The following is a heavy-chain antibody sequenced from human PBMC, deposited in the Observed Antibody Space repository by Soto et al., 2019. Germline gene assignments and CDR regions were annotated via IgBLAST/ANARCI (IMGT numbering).Heavy chain of an antibody. Sequence: SVTLCLACTVSVGSGGWYDWSWIHQPPGKGLEWIGYIYYSGSTNYNPSLKSRVTISVDTSKNQFSLKLSSVTAADTAVYYCARERSGYSYRFYGMDVWGQGTTVTVS. CDR2: IYYSGST. V-gene: IGHV4-59*02. CDR3: ARERSGYSYRFYGMDV. J-gene: IGHJ6*02. D-gene: IGHD5-18*01. CDR1: VGSGGWYD.